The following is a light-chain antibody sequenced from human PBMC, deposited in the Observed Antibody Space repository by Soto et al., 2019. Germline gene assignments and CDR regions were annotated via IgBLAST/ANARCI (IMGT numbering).Light chain of an antibody. Sequence: IEMTQSPLSLPVTPGEPASISCRSSQSLLHINGYNYEDWYLQKPGQSPQLLIYFGSSRATGVPDRFSGSGSGTNFTLKISRVEAEDVGVYYCMQALQYLFTFGPGTKVDIK. V-gene: IGKV2-28*01. CDR3: MQALQYLFT. CDR1: QSLLHINGYNY. CDR2: FGS. J-gene: IGKJ3*01.